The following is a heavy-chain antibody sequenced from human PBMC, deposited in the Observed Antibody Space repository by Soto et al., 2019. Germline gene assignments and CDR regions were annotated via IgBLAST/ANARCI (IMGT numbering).Heavy chain of an antibody. CDR1: GFPFSSYV. CDR3: AKDSNKYSSSLRGRYFDY. Sequence: EVQLLESGGGLVQRGGSLRLSCAASGFPFSSYVMSWVRQAPGKGLEWVSGISGGGSNTFYADSVKGRFTISRDNSKNTHLLQMKSLGAEDTAVYYCAKDSNKYSSSLRGRYFDYWGQGIGVTVSS. CDR2: ISGGGSNT. D-gene: IGHD4-4*01. V-gene: IGHV3-23*01. J-gene: IGHJ4*02.